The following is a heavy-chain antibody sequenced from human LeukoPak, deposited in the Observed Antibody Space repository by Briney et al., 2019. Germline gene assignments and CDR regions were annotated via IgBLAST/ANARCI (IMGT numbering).Heavy chain of an antibody. J-gene: IGHJ4*02. CDR1: GFTFSSYA. V-gene: IGHV3-30*14. D-gene: IGHD4-23*01. CDR3: ARDSPDYGGKGFDY. Sequence: GGSLRLSCAASGFTFSSYAMHWVRQAPGKGLEWVAVISYDGSNKYYADSVKGRFTISRDNSKNSLYLQMNSLRAEDTAIYYCARDSPDYGGKGFDYWGQGTLVTVSS. CDR2: ISYDGSNK.